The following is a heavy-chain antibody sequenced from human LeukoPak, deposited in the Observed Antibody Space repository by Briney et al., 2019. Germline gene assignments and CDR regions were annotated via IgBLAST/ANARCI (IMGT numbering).Heavy chain of an antibody. D-gene: IGHD4-11*01. Sequence: SGTLSLTCTVSGGSISSGANYWSWIRQPPGRGLEWIGYISHSESAYYSPSLESRITISVDRSKNQFSLKLKSVTAADTAIYYCARDGGTTSNPSHDTFAIWGQGTMVAVSS. CDR1: GGSISSGANY. J-gene: IGHJ3*02. V-gene: IGHV4-30-2*01. CDR2: ISHSESA. CDR3: ARDGGTTSNPSHDTFAI.